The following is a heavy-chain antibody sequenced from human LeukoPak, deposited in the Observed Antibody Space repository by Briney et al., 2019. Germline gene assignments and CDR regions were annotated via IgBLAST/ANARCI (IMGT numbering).Heavy chain of an antibody. CDR1: GFMFSNYD. V-gene: IGHV3-64*01. Sequence: GRSLRLSCAASGFMFSNYDMHWVRGAPGKGLEYLSDISTNGGSTFYAITVKGRFTISRDNSKNTLKLQMGSLRAEDMAVYYCARGRGYIYGYDYWGQGTLATVSS. CDR2: ISTNGGST. J-gene: IGHJ4*02. CDR3: ARGRGYIYGYDY. D-gene: IGHD5-18*01.